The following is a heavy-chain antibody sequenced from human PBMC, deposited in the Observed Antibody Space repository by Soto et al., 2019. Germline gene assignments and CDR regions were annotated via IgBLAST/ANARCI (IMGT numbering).Heavy chain of an antibody. CDR3: SKDLDGLQGLVDSSFCFDY. CDR2: ISYDGSDK. J-gene: IGHJ4*02. V-gene: IGHV3-30*18. CDR1: GFTFSSYG. D-gene: IGHD3-16*02. Sequence: PGGSLRLSCAASGFTFSSYGMHWVRQAPGKGLEWVAVISYDGSDKYYADSVKGRFTIPRDNSKNTLYLQMNSLRAEDTAVYYCSKDLDGLQGLVDSSFCFDYWGQGTLVTVSS.